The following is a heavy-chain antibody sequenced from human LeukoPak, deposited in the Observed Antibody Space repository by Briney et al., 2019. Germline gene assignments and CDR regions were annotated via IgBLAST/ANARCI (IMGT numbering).Heavy chain of an antibody. D-gene: IGHD1-26*01. CDR2: IRNKANIYTT. J-gene: IGHJ4*02. Sequence: GGSLRLSCAASGFTFSDHYMDWVRQAPGKGLEWVGRIRNKANIYTTEYAASVKGRFTISRDDSKNSLYQQMNSLKTEDTAVYYCARAPNSGTLGEDYWGQGTLVTVSS. V-gene: IGHV3-72*01. CDR1: GFTFSDHY. CDR3: ARAPNSGTLGEDY.